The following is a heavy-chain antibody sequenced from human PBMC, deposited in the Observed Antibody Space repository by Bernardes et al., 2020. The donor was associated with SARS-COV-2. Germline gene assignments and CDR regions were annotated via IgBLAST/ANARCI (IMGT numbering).Heavy chain of an antibody. CDR2: INPNSGGT. J-gene: IGHJ3*02. D-gene: IGHD3-3*01. CDR3: ARGPFFWSGYSDAFDI. V-gene: IGHV1-2*04. CDR1: GYTFTGYY. Sequence: ASVKVYCKASGYTFTGYYMHWVRQAPGKGLEWMGWINPNSGGTNYAQKFQGWVTMTRDTSISTAYMELSRLRSDDTAVYYCARGPFFWSGYSDAFDIWGQGTRVTVSS.